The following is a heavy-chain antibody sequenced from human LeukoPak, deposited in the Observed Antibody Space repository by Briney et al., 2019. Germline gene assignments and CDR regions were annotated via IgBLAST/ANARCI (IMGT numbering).Heavy chain of an antibody. CDR1: GGTFSSYA. CDR2: INPNSGGT. J-gene: IGHJ6*02. V-gene: IGHV1-2*06. CDR3: ARERLRQSGMDV. Sequence: ASVKVSCKASGGTFSSYAISWVRQAPGQGLEWMGRINPNSGGTNYAQKFQGRVTMTRDTSINTAYMELSRLRSDDTAVYYCARERLRQSGMDVWGQGTTVTVSS. D-gene: IGHD4-17*01.